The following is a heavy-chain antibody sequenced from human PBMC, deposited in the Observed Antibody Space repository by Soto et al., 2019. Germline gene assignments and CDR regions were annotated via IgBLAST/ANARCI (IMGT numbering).Heavy chain of an antibody. CDR3: AKLSCTSSTCYFPGWFDP. CDR2: VYYSGSS. Sequence: QVQLQESGPGLVKPSETLSLTCTVSGDSISGGASFWSWIRQPRGKGLEWIANVYYSGSSYYNPSLKSRLTISVDTTKNQFSLQLKSMTAADTAVYYCAKLSCTSSTCYFPGWFDPWGQGTLVTVSS. CDR1: GDSISGGASF. D-gene: IGHD2-2*01. V-gene: IGHV4-31*03. J-gene: IGHJ5*02.